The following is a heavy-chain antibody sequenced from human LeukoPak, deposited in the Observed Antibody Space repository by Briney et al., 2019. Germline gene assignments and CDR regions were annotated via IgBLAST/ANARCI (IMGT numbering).Heavy chain of an antibody. J-gene: IGHJ6*02. Sequence: GGSLRLSCAASGFSFSRYSMNWVRKAPGKGLEWVSYIGSITDGITHYAESVKGRFTISRDNAKNSLYLQMNSLRAEDTAVYYCAIPPLSGTGSSRPLAGVDAWGQGTTVTVSS. V-gene: IGHV3-48*04. D-gene: IGHD3-10*01. CDR2: IGSITDGIT. CDR1: GFSFSRYS. CDR3: AIPPLSGTGSSRPLAGVDA.